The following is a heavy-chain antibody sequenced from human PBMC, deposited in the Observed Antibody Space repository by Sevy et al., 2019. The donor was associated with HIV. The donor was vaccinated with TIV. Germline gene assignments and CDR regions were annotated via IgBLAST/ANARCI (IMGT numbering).Heavy chain of an antibody. Sequence: SETVSLTCTASGGSITSLYWNWIRQPPGKGLEWIANIYYNGHINYNPSLKSRVTLSLDTSKNQFSLRLSSVTAADTAMYYCAGENAWGRGYSWGQGTLVTVSS. J-gene: IGHJ4*02. CDR2: IYYNGHI. V-gene: IGHV4-59*08. CDR1: GGSITSLY. D-gene: IGHD1-26*01. CDR3: AGENAWGRGYS.